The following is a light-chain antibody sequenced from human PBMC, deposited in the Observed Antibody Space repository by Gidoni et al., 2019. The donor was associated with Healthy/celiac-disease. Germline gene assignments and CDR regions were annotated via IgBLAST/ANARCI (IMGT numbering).Light chain of an antibody. Sequence: EICFAPSPGTLSLSPGERANLSCRASQSVSSSYLAWYQQKPGQAPRLLIYGASSRATGIPDRFSGSGSGTDFTLTISRLEPEDFAVYYCQQYGSSLGFTFGPGTKVDIK. CDR2: GAS. V-gene: IGKV3-20*01. J-gene: IGKJ3*01. CDR1: QSVSSSY. CDR3: QQYGSSLGFT.